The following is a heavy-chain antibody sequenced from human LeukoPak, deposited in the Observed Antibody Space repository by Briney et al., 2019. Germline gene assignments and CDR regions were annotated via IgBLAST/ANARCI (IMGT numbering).Heavy chain of an antibody. CDR2: IYTGGGR. Sequence: SGGSLRLSCAASGFTVSSYYMNWVRQAPGKELEWVSVIYTGGGRYYADSVRGRFTISRDTSKSMVFLQMNSLRVEDTAVYYCARGIDYWGRGTLVTVSS. V-gene: IGHV3-53*01. J-gene: IGHJ4*02. CDR3: ARGIDY. CDR1: GFTVSSYY.